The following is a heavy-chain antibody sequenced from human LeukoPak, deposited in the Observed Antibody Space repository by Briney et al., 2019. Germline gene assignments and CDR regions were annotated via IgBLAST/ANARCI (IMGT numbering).Heavy chain of an antibody. J-gene: IGHJ5*02. V-gene: IGHV1-8*01. CDR1: GYTFTSYD. CDR3: ARVSITMVRGVPTNWFDP. Sequence: GASVKVSCKASGYTFTSYDIKWVRQATGQGLEWMGWMNPNSGNTGYAQKFQGRVTMTRNTSISTAYMELSSLRSEDTAVYYCARVSITMVRGVPTNWFDPWGQGTLVTVSS. CDR2: MNPNSGNT. D-gene: IGHD3-10*01.